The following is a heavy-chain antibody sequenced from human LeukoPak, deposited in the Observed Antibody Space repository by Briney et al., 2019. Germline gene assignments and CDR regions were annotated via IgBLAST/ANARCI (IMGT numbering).Heavy chain of an antibody. CDR1: GFTFTSSA. D-gene: IGHD1-1*01. Sequence: ASVKVSCKASGFTFTSSAMQWVRQARGQRLEWIGWIVVGSGNTNYAQKFQERVTITRDMSTSTAYMELSSLRSEDTAVYYCARDPERHPYYYYGMDVWGQGTTVTVSS. J-gene: IGHJ6*02. CDR2: IVVGSGNT. V-gene: IGHV1-58*02. CDR3: ARDPERHPYYYYGMDV.